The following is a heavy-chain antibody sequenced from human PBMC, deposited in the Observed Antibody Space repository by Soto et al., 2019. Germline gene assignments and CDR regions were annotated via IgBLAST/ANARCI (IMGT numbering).Heavy chain of an antibody. J-gene: IGHJ6*02. CDR1: GGSISSGDYY. CDR2: IYYSGST. CDR3: ARDRQYSYGRDPYYYYYGMDV. V-gene: IGHV4-30-4*01. Sequence: LSLTCTVSGGSISSGDYYWSWIRQPPGKGLEWIGYIYYSGSTYYNPSLKSRVTISVDTSKNQFSLKLSSVTAADTAVYYCARDRQYSYGRDPYYYYYGMDVWGQGTTVTVS. D-gene: IGHD5-18*01.